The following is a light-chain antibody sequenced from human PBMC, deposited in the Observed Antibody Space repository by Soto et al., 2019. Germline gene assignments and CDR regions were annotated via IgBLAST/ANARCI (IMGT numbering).Light chain of an antibody. J-gene: IGKJ4*01. Sequence: AIQMTQSPSSLSASVGDRVTITCRASQGIRNDLGWYQHKPGKAPKLLIYAASSLQSGVPSRFSGSGSGTDFTLTISSLQPEDFATYYGLQDYNYPLTFGGGTKVEIK. V-gene: IGKV1-6*01. CDR1: QGIRND. CDR2: AAS. CDR3: LQDYNYPLT.